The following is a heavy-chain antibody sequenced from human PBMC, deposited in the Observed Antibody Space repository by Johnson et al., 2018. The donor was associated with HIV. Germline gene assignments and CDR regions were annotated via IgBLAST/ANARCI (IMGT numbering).Heavy chain of an antibody. Sequence: VQLVESGGGVVQPGRSLRLSCAASGFTFSSYAMHWVRQAPGKGLAWVAVISYDGSNKYYADSVKGRFTSSRDNSKNTQYLQMHSLRAEDTAVYYCARTRGYSYGLYAFDIWGQVTMVTVSS. CDR2: ISYDGSNK. CDR3: ARTRGYSYGLYAFDI. CDR1: GFTFSSYA. D-gene: IGHD5-18*01. J-gene: IGHJ3*02. V-gene: IGHV3-30*04.